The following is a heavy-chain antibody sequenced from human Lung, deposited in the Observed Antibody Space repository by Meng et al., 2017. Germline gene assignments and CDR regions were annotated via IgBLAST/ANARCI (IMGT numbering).Heavy chain of an antibody. J-gene: IGHJ4*02. CDR3: ARGATASIY. CDR1: AFSFSPYS. Sequence: EGQLVESGGGLVKRGGSLRLSCAASAFSFSPYSMHCVRQAPGEGVQWVSSISSSGIYIYYAASVKGRFTISRDNAENSLYLQMNSLRAEDTAVYYCARGATASIYWGQGTLVTVSS. CDR2: ISSSGIYI. D-gene: IGHD6-25*01. V-gene: IGHV3-21*01.